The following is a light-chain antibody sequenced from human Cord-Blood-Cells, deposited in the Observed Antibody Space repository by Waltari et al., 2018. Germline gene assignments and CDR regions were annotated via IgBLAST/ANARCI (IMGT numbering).Light chain of an antibody. CDR2: DAS. Sequence: EIVLTQSPATLSLSPGERATLPCRASQSVSSYLAWYQQTPGQAPRLLIYDASNRATGIPARFSGSGSGTDFTLTISSLEPEDFVVYYCQQRSNWPPWTFGQGTKVEIK. J-gene: IGKJ1*01. CDR3: QQRSNWPPWT. V-gene: IGKV3-11*01. CDR1: QSVSSY.